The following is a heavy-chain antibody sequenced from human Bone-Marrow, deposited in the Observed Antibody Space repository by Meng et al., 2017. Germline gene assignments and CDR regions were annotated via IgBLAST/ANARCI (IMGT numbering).Heavy chain of an antibody. CDR2: IKEDASET. J-gene: IGHJ1*01. CDR3: TTNEH. V-gene: IGHV3-7*01. Sequence: GESLKISCAASGFTFSSYWMHWVRQAPGKGLEWVANIKEDASETYYVDSVRGRFTISRDNAKNSLYLQLNSLTAEDTAVYYCTTNEHWGQGTLVTVSS. CDR1: GFTFSSYW.